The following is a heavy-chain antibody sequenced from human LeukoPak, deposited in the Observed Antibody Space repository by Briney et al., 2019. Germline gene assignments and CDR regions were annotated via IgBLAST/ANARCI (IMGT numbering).Heavy chain of an antibody. CDR1: GFTFSSYS. V-gene: IGHV3-21*04. CDR3: ARVPLLRYFDWLSHQYYFDY. Sequence: GGSLRLSCAASGFTFSSYSMNWVRQAPGKGLEWVSSISSSSSYIYYADSVKGRFTISRDNAKNSLYLQMNSLRAEDTAVYYCARVPLLRYFDWLSHQYYFDYWGQGTLVTVSS. J-gene: IGHJ4*02. CDR2: ISSSSSYI. D-gene: IGHD3-9*01.